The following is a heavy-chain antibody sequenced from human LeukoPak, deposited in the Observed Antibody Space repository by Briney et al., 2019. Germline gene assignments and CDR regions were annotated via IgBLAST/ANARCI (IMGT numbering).Heavy chain of an antibody. V-gene: IGHV4-61*02. CDR3: SHRYYYYYMDV. CDR2: IYTSGST. Sequence: PSETLSLTCTVSGGSISSGSYYWSWIRQPAGKGLEWIGRIYTSGSTNYNPSLKSQVTISVDTSKNQFSLKLSSVTAADTAVYCASHRYYYYYMDVWGKGTTVTVSS. J-gene: IGHJ6*03. CDR1: GGSISSGSYY.